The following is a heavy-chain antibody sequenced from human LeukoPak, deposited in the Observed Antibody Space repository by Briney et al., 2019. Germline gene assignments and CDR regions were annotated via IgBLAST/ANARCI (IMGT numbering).Heavy chain of an antibody. CDR2: ISTYNGDR. CDR1: GYTFTSYG. Sequence: ASVKVSCKASGYTFTSYGISWVRQAPAQGLEWVGLISTYNGDRKYSHKFHGRVTMTTDTSTTKAYMELRSLSSDDTAIYYCARRPGYDKRMSSLDYWGQGTLVTVSS. CDR3: ARRPGYDKRMSSLDY. J-gene: IGHJ4*02. V-gene: IGHV1-18*01. D-gene: IGHD5-12*01.